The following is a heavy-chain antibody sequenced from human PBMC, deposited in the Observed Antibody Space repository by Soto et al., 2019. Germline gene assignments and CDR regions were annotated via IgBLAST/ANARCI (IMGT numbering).Heavy chain of an antibody. CDR2: IIPIFGTA. Sequence: VSCKASGGTFSSYAISWVRQAPGQGLEWMGGIIPIFGTANYAQKFQGQVTISADKSISTAYLQWSSLKASDTAIYYCARGNRPPTSYFEYWGQGTLVTVSS. D-gene: IGHD1-1*01. V-gene: IGHV1-69*06. CDR1: GGTFSSYA. J-gene: IGHJ4*02. CDR3: ARGNRPPTSYFEY.